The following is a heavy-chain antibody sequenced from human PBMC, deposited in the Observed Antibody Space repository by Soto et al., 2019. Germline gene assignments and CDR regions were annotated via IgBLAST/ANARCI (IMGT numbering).Heavy chain of an antibody. V-gene: IGHV3-23*01. J-gene: IGHJ4*02. Sequence: EAQLLESGGGLVQPGGSLRLSCAASGITISHYPMSWVGQAPGKGLDWVSGISGSGDRTYYADSAKGRFTISKDISRNSLSLQLDSLGVEDTAVYFCVKDDGGYPSTAPHWGQGTLVTVSS. CDR3: VKDDGGYPSTAPH. D-gene: IGHD3-22*01. CDR1: GITISHYP. CDR2: ISGSGDRT.